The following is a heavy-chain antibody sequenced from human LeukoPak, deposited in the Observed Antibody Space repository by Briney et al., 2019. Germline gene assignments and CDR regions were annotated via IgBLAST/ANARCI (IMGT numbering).Heavy chain of an antibody. Sequence: GGSLRLSCAASGFTFSSYAMSWVRQAPGKGLEWVSAISGSGGSTYYADSVKGWFTISGDNSKNTLYLQMNSLRAEDTAVYYCAKYSSSGPLVDYWGQGTLVTVSS. CDR2: ISGSGGST. J-gene: IGHJ4*02. V-gene: IGHV3-23*01. CDR3: AKYSSSGPLVDY. D-gene: IGHD6-13*01. CDR1: GFTFSSYA.